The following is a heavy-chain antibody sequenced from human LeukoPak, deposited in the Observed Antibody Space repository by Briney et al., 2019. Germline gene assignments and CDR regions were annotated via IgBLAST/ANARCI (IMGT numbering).Heavy chain of an antibody. J-gene: IGHJ4*02. CDR3: ARDRYVGTTTAGDSDS. Sequence: GGSLRLSCAASGFTFRNYWMSWVRQAPGTGLEWVANIKQDGSDRNYVASVRGRFTISRDNAKNSLYLQMNSLRAEDTAVYYCARDRYVGTTTAGDSDSWGQGTLVTVSS. CDR2: IKQDGSDR. CDR1: GFTFRNYW. V-gene: IGHV3-7*03. D-gene: IGHD1-26*01.